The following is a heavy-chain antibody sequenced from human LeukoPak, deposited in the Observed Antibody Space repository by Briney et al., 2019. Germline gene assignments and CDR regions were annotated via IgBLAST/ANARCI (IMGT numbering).Heavy chain of an antibody. CDR3: ARSNKGYCSSTSCYTGDY. J-gene: IGHJ4*02. CDR1: GYTFTGYY. CDR2: INPNSGGT. V-gene: IGHV1-2*02. Sequence: ASVKVSCKASGYTFTGYYMHWVRQAPGQGLEWMGWINPNSGGTNYAQKFQGRVTMTRDTSISTAYMELSRLRSDDTAVYYCARSNKGYCSSTSCYTGDYWGQGTLVTASS. D-gene: IGHD2-2*01.